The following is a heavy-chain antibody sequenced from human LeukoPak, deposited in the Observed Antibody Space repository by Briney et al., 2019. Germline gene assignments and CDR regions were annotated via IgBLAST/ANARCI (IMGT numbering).Heavy chain of an antibody. CDR3: LPVLRYFDWGPFAFDY. Sequence: GGSLRLSCAASGFTFSSYAMSWVRQAPGKGLEWVSAISGSGGSTYYADPVKGRFTISRDNSKNTLYLQMNSLRAEDTAVYYCLPVLRYFDWGPFAFDYWGQGTLVTVSS. CDR1: GFTFSSYA. CDR2: ISGSGGST. D-gene: IGHD3-9*01. V-gene: IGHV3-23*01. J-gene: IGHJ4*02.